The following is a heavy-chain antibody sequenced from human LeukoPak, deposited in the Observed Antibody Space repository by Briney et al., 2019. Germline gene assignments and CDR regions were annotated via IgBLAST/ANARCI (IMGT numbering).Heavy chain of an antibody. CDR1: GVSISDYY. CDR2: IYYTGST. D-gene: IGHD3-9*01. J-gene: IGHJ2*01. Sequence: PSETQSLTCTVSGVSISDYYWSWVRQPPGKGLEWIGYIYYTGSTDYNPSLKSRVTMSVDTSKNQFSLNLRSVTATDTAVYYCARRTYYDTLTGYNYWYFDLWGRGTLVTVSS. CDR3: ARRTYYDTLTGYNYWYFDL. V-gene: IGHV4-59*01.